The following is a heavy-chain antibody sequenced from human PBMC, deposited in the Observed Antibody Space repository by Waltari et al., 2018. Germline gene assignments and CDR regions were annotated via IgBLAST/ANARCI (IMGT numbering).Heavy chain of an antibody. D-gene: IGHD6-13*01. CDR2: SYTSGST. CDR3: ARDPIDRHIAAAGTDYMDV. Sequence: QVQLQESGPGLVKPSQTLSLTCTVSGGSISSGSYYWSWIRQPAGKGLEWIGRSYTSGSTNYNPSLKSRVTISVDTSKNQFSLKLSSVTAADTAVYYCARDPIDRHIAAAGTDYMDVWGKGTTVTVSS. CDR1: GGSISSGSYY. V-gene: IGHV4-61*02. J-gene: IGHJ6*03.